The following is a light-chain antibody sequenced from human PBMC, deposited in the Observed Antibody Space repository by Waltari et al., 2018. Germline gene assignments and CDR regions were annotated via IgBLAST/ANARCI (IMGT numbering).Light chain of an antibody. CDR3: QAWDSRSGV. CDR2: QDS. Sequence: SYELTQPPSVSVSPGQTASITCSGDKLGDKYACWYQQTPGQSPVLVIYQDSQRPSGIPERFSVSNSANTAALTISGTQAMEEADYYWQAWDSRSGVFGGGTKLTVL. J-gene: IGLJ2*01. CDR1: KLGDKY. V-gene: IGLV3-1*01.